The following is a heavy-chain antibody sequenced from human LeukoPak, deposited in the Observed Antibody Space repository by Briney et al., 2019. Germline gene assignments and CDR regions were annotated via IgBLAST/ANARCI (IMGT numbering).Heavy chain of an antibody. CDR3: ARKASPPGSFFDY. V-gene: IGHV4-61*02. CDR2: IYTSGST. CDR1: GRSISIGSSY. J-gene: IGHJ4*02. Sequence: SQTLSLTCTVSGRSISIGSSYWNWIRQPAGKGLEWIGRIYTSGSTNYNPSLESRVTISVDTSKNQFSLKLSSVTTADTAVYYCARKASPPGSFFDYWGQGTLVTVSS. D-gene: IGHD6-6*01.